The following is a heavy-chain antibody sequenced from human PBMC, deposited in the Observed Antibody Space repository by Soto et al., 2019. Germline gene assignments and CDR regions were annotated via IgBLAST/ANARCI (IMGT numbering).Heavy chain of an antibody. V-gene: IGHV3-33*01. Sequence: GGSLRLSCAASGFFFGSFGMHWVRRAPGKGLEWVAAIQSDGSKKYYADSVKGRFTISRDNSKNTLDLQMDSLRAEDTGVYFCARDDCSSPSCYVYWGQGTPVTV. D-gene: IGHD2-2*01. CDR1: GFFFGSFG. CDR2: IQSDGSKK. J-gene: IGHJ4*02. CDR3: ARDDCSSPSCYVY.